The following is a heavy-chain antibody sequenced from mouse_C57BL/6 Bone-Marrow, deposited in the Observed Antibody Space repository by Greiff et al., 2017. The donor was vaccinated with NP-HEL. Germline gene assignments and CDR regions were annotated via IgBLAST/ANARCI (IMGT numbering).Heavy chain of an antibody. D-gene: IGHD2-4*01. V-gene: IGHV1-63*01. Sequence: QVQLQQSGAELVRPGTSVKMSCKASGYTFTNYWIGWAKQRPGHGLEWIGDIYPGGGYTNYNEKFKGKATLTADKSSSTAYMQFSSLTSEDSAIYYCARQIGLPYWYFDVWGTGTTVTVSS. CDR1: GYTFTNYW. J-gene: IGHJ1*03. CDR2: IYPGGGYT. CDR3: ARQIGLPYWYFDV.